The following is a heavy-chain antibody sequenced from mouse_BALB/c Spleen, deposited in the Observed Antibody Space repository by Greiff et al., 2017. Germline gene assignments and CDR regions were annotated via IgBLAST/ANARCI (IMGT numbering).Heavy chain of an antibody. CDR3: AREGGTTGGYYFDY. J-gene: IGHJ2*01. CDR2: IDPANGNT. Sequence: DVKLQESGAELVKPGASVKLSCTASGFNIKDTYMHWVKQRPEQGLEWIGRIDPANGNTKYDPKFQGKATITADTSSNTAYLQLSSLTSEDTAVYYCAREGGTTGGYYFDYWGQGTTLTVSS. V-gene: IGHV14-3*02. CDR1: GFNIKDTY. D-gene: IGHD1-1*01.